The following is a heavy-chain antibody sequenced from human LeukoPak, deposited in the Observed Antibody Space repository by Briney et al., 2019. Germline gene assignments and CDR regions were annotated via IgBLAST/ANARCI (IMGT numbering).Heavy chain of an antibody. D-gene: IGHD4-17*01. J-gene: IGHJ6*03. V-gene: IGHV1-8*03. CDR3: ARGSLRPPYYYYYYMDV. Sequence: ASVKVSCTASGYTFTSYDINWVRQAPGQGLEWMGWMNPNSGNTGYAQKFQGRVTITRNTSISTAYMELSSLRSEDTAVYYCARGSLRPPYYYYYYMDVWGKGTTVTVSS. CDR2: MNPNSGNT. CDR1: GYTFTSYD.